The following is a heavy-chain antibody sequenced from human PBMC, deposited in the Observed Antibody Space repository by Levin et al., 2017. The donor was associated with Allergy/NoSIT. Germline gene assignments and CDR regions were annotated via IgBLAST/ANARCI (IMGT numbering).Heavy chain of an antibody. J-gene: IGHJ6*02. CDR3: ARAHSDMILDV. CDR1: GHTFTGYY. CDR2: IDPNSGAA. V-gene: IGHV1-2*02. Sequence: GASVKVSCKASGHTFTGYYMHWVRQAPGQGLEWMGWIDPNSGAADYPQKFQGRVTMTRDTSISSAYMELSRLRSDDKAVYYFARAHSDMILDVWGQGTTVTVSS. D-gene: IGHD3/OR15-3a*01.